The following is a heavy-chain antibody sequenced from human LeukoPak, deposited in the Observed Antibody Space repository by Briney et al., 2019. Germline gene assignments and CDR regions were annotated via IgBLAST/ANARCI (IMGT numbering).Heavy chain of an antibody. Sequence: SETLSLTCTVSGGSLSSYYWSWIRQPPGKGLEWIGYIYYRGSINYNPSLKSRVTISVDTSKNQFSLKLSSVTAADTAVYYCARGYCSGGSCYSYYYGMDVWGKGTTVTVSS. D-gene: IGHD2-15*01. J-gene: IGHJ6*04. CDR3: ARGYCSGGSCYSYYYGMDV. CDR1: GGSLSSYY. CDR2: IYYRGSI. V-gene: IGHV4-59*01.